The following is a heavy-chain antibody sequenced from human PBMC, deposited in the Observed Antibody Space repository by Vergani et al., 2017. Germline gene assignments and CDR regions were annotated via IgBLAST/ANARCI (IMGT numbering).Heavy chain of an antibody. CDR2: ISSSSSYI. J-gene: IGHJ4*02. D-gene: IGHD3-9*01. CDR3: ARDPYYDILTGYPSAFDY. Sequence: EVQLVESGGGLVKPGGSLRLSCAASGFTFSSYSMNWVRQAPGKGLECVSPISSSSSYIYYADSVKGRFTISRDNAKNSLYLQMNSLRAEDTAVYYCARDPYYDILTGYPSAFDYWGQGTLVTVSS. CDR1: GFTFSSYS. V-gene: IGHV3-21*01.